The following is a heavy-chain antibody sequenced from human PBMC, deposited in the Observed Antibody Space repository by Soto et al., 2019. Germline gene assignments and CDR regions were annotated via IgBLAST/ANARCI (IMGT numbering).Heavy chain of an antibody. Sequence: AETLSLTCAVSGGSISSSNWWSCVRQPPGKGVEWIGEIYHSGSTNYNPSLKSRVTISVDKSKDQFSLKLSSVTAADTAVYYCARSDSSSRLGYYYGMDVWGQGTTVTVYS. CDR2: IYHSGST. CDR1: GGSISSSNW. D-gene: IGHD6-6*01. J-gene: IGHJ6*02. CDR3: ARSDSSSRLGYYYGMDV. V-gene: IGHV4-4*02.